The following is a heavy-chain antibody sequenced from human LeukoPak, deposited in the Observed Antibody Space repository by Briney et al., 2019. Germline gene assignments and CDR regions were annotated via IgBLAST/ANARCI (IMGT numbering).Heavy chain of an antibody. J-gene: IGHJ4*02. D-gene: IGHD3-10*01. CDR3: ARAGNYYFEY. CDR2: INSDGSTT. Sequence: GGSLRLSCAASGFTFRTYWMHWVRQTPGQGLVWVSRINSDGSTTNYADSVKGRFTVSRDNAQNTLYLQMSSLRAEDTAVYYCARAGNYYFEYWGQGALVSVSS. V-gene: IGHV3-74*01. CDR1: GFTFRTYW.